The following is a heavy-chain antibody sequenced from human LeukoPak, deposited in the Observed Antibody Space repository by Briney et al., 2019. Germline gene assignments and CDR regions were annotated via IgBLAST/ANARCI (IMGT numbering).Heavy chain of an antibody. CDR2: ISYDGSNK. CDR3: ARDRGGPAAGPTVV. J-gene: IGHJ3*01. V-gene: IGHV3-30*04. Sequence: GGSLRLSCAASGFTFSSYAMHRVRQAPGKGLEWVAVISYDGSNKYYADSVKGRFTISRDNSKNTLYLQMNSLRAEDTAVYYCARDRGGPAAGPTVVWGQGTMVTVSS. CDR1: GFTFSSYA. D-gene: IGHD6-13*01.